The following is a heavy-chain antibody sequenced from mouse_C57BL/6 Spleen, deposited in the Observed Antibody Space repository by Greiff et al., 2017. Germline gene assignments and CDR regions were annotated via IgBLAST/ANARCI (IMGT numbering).Heavy chain of an antibody. Sequence: EVMLVESGGGLVQPGGSLKLSCAASGFTFSDYYMYWVRQTPEKRLEWVAYISNGGGSTYYPDTVKGRFTISRDNAKNTLYLQMSRLKSEDTAMYYCARASYDYDGLRFDYWGQGTTLTVSS. CDR3: ARASYDYDGLRFDY. J-gene: IGHJ2*01. V-gene: IGHV5-12*01. CDR2: ISNGGGST. CDR1: GFTFSDYY. D-gene: IGHD2-4*01.